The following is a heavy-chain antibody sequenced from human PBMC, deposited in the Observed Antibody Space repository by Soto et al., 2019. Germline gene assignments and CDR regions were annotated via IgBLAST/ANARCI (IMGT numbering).Heavy chain of an antibody. CDR1: GFTFSSYW. CDR3: ARDPDIVLLPAAEDAMDV. J-gene: IGHJ6*02. V-gene: IGHV3-74*01. CDR2: INSDGSST. D-gene: IGHD2-2*01. Sequence: LRLSCAASGFTFSSYWMHWVRQAPGKGLVWVSRINSDGSSTRYADSVKGRFTISRDNAKNTLYLQMNSLRAEDTAVYFCARDPDIVLLPAAEDAMDVWGQGTTVTVSS.